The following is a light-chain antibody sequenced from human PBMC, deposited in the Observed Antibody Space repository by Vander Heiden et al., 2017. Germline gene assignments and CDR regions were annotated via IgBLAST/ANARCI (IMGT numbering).Light chain of an antibody. CDR1: QAISNY. J-gene: IGKJ4*01. CDR2: DAS. CDR3: QQYDNLPPLT. Sequence: DIQMTQSPSSLSESVGDRVTITCQASQAISNYSSCCQRNPGKAPKFLIYDASNLETGVPSRFSGSGSGTDFTFTISSLQPEDIATYYCQQYDNLPPLTFGGGTKVEIK. V-gene: IGKV1-33*01.